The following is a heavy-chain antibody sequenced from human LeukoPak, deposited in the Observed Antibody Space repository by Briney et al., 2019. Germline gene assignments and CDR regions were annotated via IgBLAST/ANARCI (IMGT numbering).Heavy chain of an antibody. J-gene: IGHJ6*03. Sequence: SETLSLTCTVSGGSISSGSYYWGWIRQPPGKGLEWIGNVYYSGSAYYNPSLKSRVTISVDTSKNQFSLKLSSVTAADTAVYYCARHVSRNYYGSGSYYNYYYYYMDVWGKGTTVTISS. CDR2: VYYSGSA. V-gene: IGHV4-39*01. CDR3: ARHVSRNYYGSGSYYNYYYYYMDV. CDR1: GGSISSGSYY. D-gene: IGHD3-10*01.